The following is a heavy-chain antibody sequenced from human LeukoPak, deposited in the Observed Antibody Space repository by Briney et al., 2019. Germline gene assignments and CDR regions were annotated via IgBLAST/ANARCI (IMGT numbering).Heavy chain of an antibody. J-gene: IGHJ4*02. CDR3: TRQAEEIDY. V-gene: IGHV5-51*01. CDR1: GYNFTSFW. CDR2: IYPGDSDT. Sequence: GESLKISCKGSGYNFTSFWIGWVRQMPGKGLEWMGIIYPGDSDTRYSPSFQGQVTISADKSISTAYLQWNSLEASDTAMYYCTRQAEEIDYWGQGTLVTVSS.